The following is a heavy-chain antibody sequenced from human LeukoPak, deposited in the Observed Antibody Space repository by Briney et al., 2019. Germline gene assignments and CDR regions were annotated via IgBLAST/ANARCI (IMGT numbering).Heavy chain of an antibody. CDR1: GYTFTGYY. CDR3: AREPIAAAASNWFDP. CDR2: INPNSGGT. D-gene: IGHD6-13*01. Sequence: VASVKVSCKASGYTFTGYYMHWVRQAPGQGLEWMGWINPNSGGTNYAQKFQGRVTMTRDTSISTAYMKLSRLRSDDTAVYYCAREPIAAAASNWFDPWGQGTLVTVSS. V-gene: IGHV1-2*02. J-gene: IGHJ5*02.